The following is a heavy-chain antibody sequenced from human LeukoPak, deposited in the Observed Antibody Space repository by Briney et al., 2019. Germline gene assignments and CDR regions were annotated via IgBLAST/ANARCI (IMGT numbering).Heavy chain of an antibody. D-gene: IGHD6-19*01. CDR1: GFTFSSYE. CDR3: AREWLGPNFDY. J-gene: IGHJ4*02. CDR2: ISSSGSTI. V-gene: IGHV3-48*03. Sequence: PGGSLRLSCAASGFTFSSYEMNWVRQAPGKGLEWVYISSSGSTIYYADSLKGRFTISRDNAKNSLYLQMNSLRAEDTALYYCAREWLGPNFDYWGQGTLVTVSS.